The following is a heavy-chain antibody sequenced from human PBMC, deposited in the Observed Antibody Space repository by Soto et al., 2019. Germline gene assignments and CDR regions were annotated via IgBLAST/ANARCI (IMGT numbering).Heavy chain of an antibody. CDR3: ARGGGPLTLPYSSGWYDFYY. D-gene: IGHD6-19*01. V-gene: IGHV1-18*01. J-gene: IGHJ4*02. CDR1: GYTFSSYG. CDR2: ISAHNSNT. Sequence: QFQLGPSGAEVKKPGASVMLSCMASGYTFSSYGINWVRQAPGQGLEWMGWISAHNSNTNYEQTLQGRVTMTTDTSTSTACMELRSRRSEDKAVYYCARGGGPLTLPYSSGWYDFYYWGQGTLVTVSS.